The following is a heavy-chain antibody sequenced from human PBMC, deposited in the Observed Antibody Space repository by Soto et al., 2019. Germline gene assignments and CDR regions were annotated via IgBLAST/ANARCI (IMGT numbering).Heavy chain of an antibody. D-gene: IGHD3-10*02. CDR2: ISYDGSNK. CDR3: ARGGVFGEYYFDY. Sequence: GESLKISCAASGFTFSSYAMHWVRQAPGKGLEWVAVISYDGSNKYYADSVKGRFTISRDNSKNTLYLQMNSLRAEDTAVYYCARGGVFGEYYFDYWGQGTLVTVSS. CDR1: GFTFSSYA. V-gene: IGHV3-30*04. J-gene: IGHJ4*02.